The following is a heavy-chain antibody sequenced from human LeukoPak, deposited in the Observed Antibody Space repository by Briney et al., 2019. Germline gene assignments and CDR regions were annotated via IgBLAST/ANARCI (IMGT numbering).Heavy chain of an antibody. CDR3: TRDQMNY. CDR2: IFSNGDT. D-gene: IGHD5-24*01. Sequence: GGSLGLSFTASEFTVSRNYMLWVRQAPGKGLEWVSLIFSNGDTHYADSVKGRFTISRDTSKNTVSLQMNSLRVEDTAMYYCTRDQMNYWGQGTLVTVSS. CDR1: EFTVSRNY. V-gene: IGHV3-53*01. J-gene: IGHJ4*02.